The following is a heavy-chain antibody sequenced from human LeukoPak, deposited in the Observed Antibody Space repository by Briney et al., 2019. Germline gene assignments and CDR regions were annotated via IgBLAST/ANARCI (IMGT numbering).Heavy chain of an antibody. CDR1: GYTFTSYG. Sequence: VASVKVSCKASGYTFTSYGISWVRQAPGQGPEWMGWINPKSGGTNYAQKFQGRVTMTRDTSISTAYMELSRLRSDDTAVYYCARDGNWNYHPFDPWGQGTLVTVSS. CDR3: ARDGNWNYHPFDP. D-gene: IGHD1-7*01. V-gene: IGHV1-2*02. CDR2: INPKSGGT. J-gene: IGHJ5*02.